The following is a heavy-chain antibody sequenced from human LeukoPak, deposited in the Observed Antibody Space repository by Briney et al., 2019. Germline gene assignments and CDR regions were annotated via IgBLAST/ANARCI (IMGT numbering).Heavy chain of an antibody. CDR2: ISYDGSYK. Sequence: GRALRLSCAASGFTFSNYAMHWVRQAPGKGLEWVAVISYDGSYKYYADSVKGRFTISRDDSKNTLYLHMNSLRPEDTAVYYCSRSTVGSTRGGEFDYWGQGTLVTVSS. CDR3: SRSTVGSTRGGEFDY. J-gene: IGHJ4*02. D-gene: IGHD1-26*01. CDR1: GFTFSNYA. V-gene: IGHV3-30-3*01.